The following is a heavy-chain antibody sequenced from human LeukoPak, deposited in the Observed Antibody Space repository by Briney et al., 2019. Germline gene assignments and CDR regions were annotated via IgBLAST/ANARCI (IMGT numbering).Heavy chain of an antibody. D-gene: IGHD1-26*01. CDR2: INQGGSAQ. V-gene: IGHV3-7*01. J-gene: IGHJ4*02. Sequence: PGGSLRLSCAASGFTFSSYWMSWVRQAPGKGLEWVANINQGGSAQYYMESVKGRFTISRDDAKNSFCLQMNSLRDEDTAVYYCARVEYSGWNLEYWGQGTLVTVSS. CDR3: ARVEYSGWNLEY. CDR1: GFTFSSYW.